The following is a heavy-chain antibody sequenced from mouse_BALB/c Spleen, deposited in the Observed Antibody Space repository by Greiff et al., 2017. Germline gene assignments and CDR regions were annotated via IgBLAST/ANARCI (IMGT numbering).Heavy chain of an antibody. V-gene: IGHV5-6-3*01. Sequence: EVHLVESGGGLVQPGGSLKLSCAASGFTFSSYGMSWVRQTPDKRLELVATINSNGGSTYYPDSVKGRFTISRDNAKNTLYLQMSSLKSEDTAMYYCARDWTYYDYDWAMDDWGQGTSVTVSS. CDR3: ARDWTYYDYDWAMDD. CDR1: GFTFSSYG. D-gene: IGHD2-4*01. J-gene: IGHJ4*01. CDR2: INSNGGST.